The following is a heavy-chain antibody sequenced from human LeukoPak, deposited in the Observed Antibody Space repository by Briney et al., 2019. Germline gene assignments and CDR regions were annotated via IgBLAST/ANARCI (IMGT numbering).Heavy chain of an antibody. CDR3: ARDMYYYDSSGAYKYFEY. D-gene: IGHD3-22*01. J-gene: IGHJ4*02. CDR2: IYISGTT. CDR1: GGSVISYY. Sequence: PSETLSLTCTVPGGSVISYYWSWIRQPAGKGLEWIGRIYISGTTNYNPSLKSRVTISGDKSTNQLPLKLSSVTAADTAVYYCARDMYYYDSSGAYKYFEYWGQGTLVTVSS. V-gene: IGHV4-4*07.